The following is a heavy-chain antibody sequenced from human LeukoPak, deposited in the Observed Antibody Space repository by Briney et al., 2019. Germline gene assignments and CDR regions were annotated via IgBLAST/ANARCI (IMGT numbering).Heavy chain of an antibody. CDR3: ARAGKEYQFHGMDV. CDR2: IGTAGDT. J-gene: IGHJ6*02. V-gene: IGHV3-13*01. CDR1: GFSISTYD. D-gene: IGHD2-2*01. Sequence: GGALRLSCVASGFSISTYDMFWVRQPTGKRLEWVSVIGTAGDTYYPDSVKDRFTISRDNVRNSLYLQMINLRAGDTAIYYCARAGKEYQFHGMDVWGQGSTVTVSS.